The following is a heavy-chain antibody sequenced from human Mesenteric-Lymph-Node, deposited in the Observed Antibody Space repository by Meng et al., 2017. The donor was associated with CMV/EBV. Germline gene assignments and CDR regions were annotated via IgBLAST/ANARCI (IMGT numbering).Heavy chain of an antibody. CDR1: GFTFSHYY. D-gene: IGHD2-2*01. Sequence: GESLKISCEASGFTFSHYYMHWVRQAPGKGLVWVSRINSDGSSTSYADSVKGRFTISRDNAKNTLYLQMNSLRAEDTAVYYCAIYCSSTSCYRGNGPWGQGTLVTVSS. CDR2: INSDGSST. V-gene: IGHV3-74*01. J-gene: IGHJ5*02. CDR3: AIYCSSTSCYRGNGP.